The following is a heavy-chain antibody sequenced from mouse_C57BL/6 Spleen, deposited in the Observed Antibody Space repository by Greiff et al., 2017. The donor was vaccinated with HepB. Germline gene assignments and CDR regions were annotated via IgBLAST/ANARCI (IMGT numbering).Heavy chain of an antibody. J-gene: IGHJ1*03. D-gene: IGHD1-1*01. Sequence: QVQLQPPGAELVKPGASVKLSCKASGYTFPSYWMHWVKPRPGQGLEWIGMIHPNSGSTNYNEKFKSKATLTVDKSSRTAYRQLSSLTSEDSAVYYWARDYGSSLSYWYFDYWGTGTTVTVSS. V-gene: IGHV1-64*01. CDR2: IHPNSGST. CDR1: GYTFPSYW. CDR3: ARDYGSSLSYWYFDY.